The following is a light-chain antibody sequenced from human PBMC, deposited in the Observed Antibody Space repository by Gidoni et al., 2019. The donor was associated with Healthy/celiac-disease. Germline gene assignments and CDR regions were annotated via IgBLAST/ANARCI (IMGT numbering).Light chain of an antibody. V-gene: IGLV2-23*01. CDR3: CSYAGSSTLV. CDR2: EGS. CDR1: SSDVGSYNL. J-gene: IGLJ2*01. Sequence: QSELTPPASVSGSPGQSITISCTGTSSDVGSYNLVSWYQHHPGKAPKLMIYEGSKRPSGVSNRFSGSKSGNTASLTISGLQAEDEADYYCCSYAGSSTLVFGGGTKLTV.